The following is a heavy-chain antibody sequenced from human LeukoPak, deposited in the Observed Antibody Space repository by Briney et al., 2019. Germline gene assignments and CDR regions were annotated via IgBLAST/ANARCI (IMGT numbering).Heavy chain of an antibody. V-gene: IGHV1-18*01. CDR2: ISAYNGNT. J-gene: IGHJ4*02. D-gene: IGHD2-15*01. CDR1: GYTFTSYG. CDR3: ARTYCSGGSCYSSFLDY. Sequence: GASVKVSCKASGYTFTSYGISWVRQAPGRGLEWMGWISAYNGNTNYAQKLQGRVTMTTDTSTSTAYMELRSLRSDDTAVYYCARTYCSGGSCYSSFLDYWGQGTLVTVSS.